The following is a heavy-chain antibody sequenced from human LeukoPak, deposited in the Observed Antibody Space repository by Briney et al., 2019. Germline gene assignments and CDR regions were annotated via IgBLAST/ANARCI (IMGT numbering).Heavy chain of an antibody. Sequence: GGSLRLSCAASGFTFSSYAMNWVRQAPGKGLEWVSGINGRGGSTYCADSVKGRFTISRDNSKNTLYLQMNNLRAEDTAVYYCAKGRGIVVVTGPDYWGQGTLVTVSS. CDR3: AKGRGIVVVTGPDY. CDR1: GFTFSSYA. J-gene: IGHJ4*02. D-gene: IGHD2-21*02. CDR2: INGRGGST. V-gene: IGHV3-23*01.